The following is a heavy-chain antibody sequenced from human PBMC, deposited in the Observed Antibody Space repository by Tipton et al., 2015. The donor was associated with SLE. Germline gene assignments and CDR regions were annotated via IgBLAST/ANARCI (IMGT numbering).Heavy chain of an antibody. CDR2: IYASGLI. D-gene: IGHD2-2*02. CDR3: ARHTSQSCSDTSGHTNWYDS. CDR1: GGSITSDGNY. Sequence: TLSLTCTVSGGSITSDGNYWNWIRQHPGKGLEWIGYIYASGLIHYNPSLKSRVAISFNTSTNQFSLKLTSVSAADTAVYYCARHTSQSCSDTSGHTNWYDSWGQGALVNVSS. V-gene: IGHV4-31*03. J-gene: IGHJ5*01.